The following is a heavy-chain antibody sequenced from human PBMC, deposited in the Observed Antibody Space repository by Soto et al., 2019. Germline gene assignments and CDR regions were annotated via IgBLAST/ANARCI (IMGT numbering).Heavy chain of an antibody. CDR3: ARGRALFTMTMQGADI. D-gene: IGHD3-3*01. Sequence: QVHLVQSGAAVKGPGASVTVSCEASGYTFTNHDLIWVRQAPGQGLEYMGWVNCNSGNRDYAPVLQGKGSMTKNSSINTAYLELHSLRLEDTAVYYCARGRALFTMTMQGADIWGQGTLITVS. CDR2: VNCNSGNR. V-gene: IGHV1-8*01. CDR1: GYTFTNHD. J-gene: IGHJ4*02.